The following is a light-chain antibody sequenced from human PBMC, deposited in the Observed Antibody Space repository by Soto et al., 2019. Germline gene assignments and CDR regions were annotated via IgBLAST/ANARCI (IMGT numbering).Light chain of an antibody. V-gene: IGKV3-20*01. Sequence: EIVLTQSPGTLSLSPGGRATLSCRASQSVSRNYVAWYQQKPGQSPRLLIYGASNRATGIPDRFSGSGSGANFTLIISRLEPEDVAMYYCQQYRRTPLTFGGGTKVEIK. J-gene: IGKJ4*01. CDR1: QSVSRNY. CDR2: GAS. CDR3: QQYRRTPLT.